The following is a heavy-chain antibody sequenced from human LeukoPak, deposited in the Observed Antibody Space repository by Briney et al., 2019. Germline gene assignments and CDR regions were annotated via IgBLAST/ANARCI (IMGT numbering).Heavy chain of an antibody. D-gene: IGHD1-1*01. Sequence: TGGSLRLSCAASGFTFSSYSMNWVRQAPGKGLEWVSYISSSSSTIYYADSVKGRFTISRDNAKNSLYLQMNSLRAEDTAVYYCARVRGNWNDLYFDYWGQGTLVTVSS. V-gene: IGHV3-48*04. CDR2: ISSSSSTI. CDR1: GFTFSSYS. CDR3: ARVRGNWNDLYFDY. J-gene: IGHJ4*02.